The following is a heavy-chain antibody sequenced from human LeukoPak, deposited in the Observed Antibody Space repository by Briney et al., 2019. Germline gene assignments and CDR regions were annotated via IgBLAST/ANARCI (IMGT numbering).Heavy chain of an antibody. CDR1: GYTFTSYD. CDR2: MNPNSGNT. V-gene: IGHV1-8*01. J-gene: IGHJ4*02. Sequence: ASVKVSCKASGYTFTSYDINWVRQATRQGLEWMGWMNPNSGNTGYAQKFQGRVTMATDTSISTAYMELSSLTSEDTAVYYCARGGGYCSGGSCPYYFDYWGQGTLVTVSS. CDR3: ARGGGYCSGGSCPYYFDY. D-gene: IGHD2-15*01.